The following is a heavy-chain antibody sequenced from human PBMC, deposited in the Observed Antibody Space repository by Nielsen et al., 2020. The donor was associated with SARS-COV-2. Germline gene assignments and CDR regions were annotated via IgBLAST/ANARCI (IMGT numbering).Heavy chain of an antibody. Sequence: GESLKISCAASGFSFSRWTMNWVRQAPGKGLEWVANINEDGSVVNYVDSVKGRFTISRDNAGKSLYLQMNSLRAEDTAVYYCARDAAYSRFDYWGQGTLVTVSS. D-gene: IGHD4-11*01. CDR2: INEDGSVV. J-gene: IGHJ4*02. V-gene: IGHV3-7*05. CDR1: GFSFSRWT. CDR3: ARDAAYSRFDY.